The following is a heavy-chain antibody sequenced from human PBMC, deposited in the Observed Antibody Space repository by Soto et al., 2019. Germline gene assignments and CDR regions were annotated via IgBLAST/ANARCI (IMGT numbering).Heavy chain of an antibody. J-gene: IGHJ4*02. V-gene: IGHV1-8*02. Sequence: ASVKVSCTASVYTFTDYYMHWVRQATGQGLEWMGWINTNSGNTDYAQKFQGRVTMTRNTSISTAYMELSSLRSEGTAVYYCARDLEYSSSSEDGYWGQGTLVTVPQ. CDR3: ARDLEYSSSSEDGY. CDR1: VYTFTDYY. D-gene: IGHD6-6*01. CDR2: INTNSGNT.